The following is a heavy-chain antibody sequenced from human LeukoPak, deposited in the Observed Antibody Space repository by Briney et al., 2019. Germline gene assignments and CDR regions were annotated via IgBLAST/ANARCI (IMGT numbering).Heavy chain of an antibody. J-gene: IGHJ4*02. CDR2: ISYDGSNK. V-gene: IGHV3-30-3*01. CDR3: AKDCYGDYVIDY. CDR1: GFTFSSYA. D-gene: IGHD4-17*01. Sequence: GGSLRLSCAASGFTFSSYAMHWVRQAPGKGLEWVAVISYDGSNKYYADSVRGRFTISRDNSKNTLYLQMNSLRAEDTAVYYCAKDCYGDYVIDYWGQGTLVTVSS.